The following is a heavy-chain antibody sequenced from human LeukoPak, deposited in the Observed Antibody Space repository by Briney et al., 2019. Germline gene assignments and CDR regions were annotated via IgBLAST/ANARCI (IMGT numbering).Heavy chain of an antibody. CDR1: GFTFSSYA. CDR3: ARSIAVTPPYYYYYGMDV. J-gene: IGHJ6*02. CDR2: ISGSGGST. Sequence: GGSLRLSCAASGFTFSSYAMSWVRQAPGKGLEWVSAISGSGGSTYYADSVKGRFTISRDNSKNTLYLQMNSLRAEDTAVYYCARSIAVTPPYYYYYGMDVWGQGATVTVSS. V-gene: IGHV3-23*01. D-gene: IGHD6-19*01.